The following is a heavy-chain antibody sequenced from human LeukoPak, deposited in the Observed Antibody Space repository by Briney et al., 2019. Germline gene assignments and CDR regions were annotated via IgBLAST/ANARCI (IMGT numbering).Heavy chain of an antibody. D-gene: IGHD3-10*01. V-gene: IGHV1-46*01. CDR3: ARDSYYGSGSYYELAY. Sequence: ASVKVSCTASGYTFTNYYIHWVRQAPGQGLEWMGIINPSGGSTTYAQKFQGRVTMTRDTSTSTVYMELSSLRSEDTAVYYCARDSYYGSGSYYELAYWGQGTLVTVSS. CDR2: INPSGGST. CDR1: GYTFTNYY. J-gene: IGHJ4*02.